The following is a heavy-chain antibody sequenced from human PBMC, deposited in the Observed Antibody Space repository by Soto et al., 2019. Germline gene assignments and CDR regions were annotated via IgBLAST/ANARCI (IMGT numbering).Heavy chain of an antibody. CDR3: ARDHDFWSGYFAFDP. Sequence: PGGSLRLSCAASGFTFSSYSMNWVRQAPGKGLEWVSSISSSSYIYYADSVKGRFTISRDNAKNSLYLQMNSLRAEDTAVYYCARDHDFWSGYFAFDPWGQGTLVTVSS. D-gene: IGHD3-3*01. CDR1: GFTFSSYS. V-gene: IGHV3-21*01. J-gene: IGHJ5*02. CDR2: ISSSSYI.